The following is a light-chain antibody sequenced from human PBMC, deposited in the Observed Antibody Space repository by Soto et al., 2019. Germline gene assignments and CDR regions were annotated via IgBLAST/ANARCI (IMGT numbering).Light chain of an antibody. V-gene: IGLV1-40*01. J-gene: IGLJ1*01. Sequence: QSVLTQPPSVSGAPGQRVTISCTGSSSNIGAGYDVHWYQQLPGTAPKLLIYGNNNRPSGVPDRFSGSKSGTSASLAITGLQAEDEADYYCQSYDNSLSGYVFGTGT. CDR2: GNN. CDR3: QSYDNSLSGYV. CDR1: SSNIGAGYD.